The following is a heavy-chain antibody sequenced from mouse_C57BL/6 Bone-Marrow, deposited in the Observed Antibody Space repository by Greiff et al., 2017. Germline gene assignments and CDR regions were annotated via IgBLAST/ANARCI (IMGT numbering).Heavy chain of an antibody. D-gene: IGHD4-1*01. Sequence: QVQLQQPGAELVKPGASVKLSCKASGYTFTSYWMHWVKQRPGQGLEWIGMIHPNSGSTNYNEKFKSKATLTVDKSSSTAYMQLSSLTSEDSAVYYCARRQTGTPLYYFDYWGQGTTLTGSS. V-gene: IGHV1-64*01. CDR2: IHPNSGST. CDR1: GYTFTSYW. J-gene: IGHJ2*01. CDR3: ARRQTGTPLYYFDY.